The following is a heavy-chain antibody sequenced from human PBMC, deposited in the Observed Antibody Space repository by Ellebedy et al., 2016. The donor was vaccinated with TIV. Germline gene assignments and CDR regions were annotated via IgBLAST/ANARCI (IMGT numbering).Heavy chain of an antibody. D-gene: IGHD2-15*01. J-gene: IGHJ4*02. CDR1: GGSFSGYY. CDR2: INHSGST. V-gene: IGHV4-34*01. CDR3: ARVHCSVGSCYSTNFDY. Sequence: SETLSLXCAVYGGSFSGYYWSWIRQPPGKGLEWIGEINHSGSTNYNPSLKSRVTISVDTSKNQFSLKLSSVTAADTAVYYCARVHCSVGSCYSTNFDYWGQGTLVTVSS.